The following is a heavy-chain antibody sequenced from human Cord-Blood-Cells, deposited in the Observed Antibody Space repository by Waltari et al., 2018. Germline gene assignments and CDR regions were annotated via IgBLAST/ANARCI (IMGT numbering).Heavy chain of an antibody. CDR2: FDPEDGET. CDR3: ATESPRYSSSPTDY. J-gene: IGHJ4*02. Sequence: QVQLVQSVAEVKKPGASVKVSCKVSGYTLTEFSMNRVRQAPGKGLEWMGGFDPEDGETIYAQKFQGRVTMTEDTSTDTAYMELSSLRSEDTAVYYCATESPRYSSSPTDYWGQGTLVTVSS. V-gene: IGHV1-24*01. D-gene: IGHD6-6*01. CDR1: GYTLTEFS.